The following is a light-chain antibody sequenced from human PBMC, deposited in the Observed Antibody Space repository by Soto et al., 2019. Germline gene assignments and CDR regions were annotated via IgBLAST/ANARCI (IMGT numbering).Light chain of an antibody. CDR3: RSYKSQSTVV. Sequence: QSALTQPASVSGSPGQSIAISCTGTSSDVGGYNYVSWYQQPPGKAPKLIIYDVSDRPSGVSNRFSGSKSGNTASLTISGLQADDDADYFGRSYKSQSTVVFGGGTKLTVL. CDR2: DVS. J-gene: IGLJ3*02. CDR1: SSDVGGYNY. V-gene: IGLV2-14*01.